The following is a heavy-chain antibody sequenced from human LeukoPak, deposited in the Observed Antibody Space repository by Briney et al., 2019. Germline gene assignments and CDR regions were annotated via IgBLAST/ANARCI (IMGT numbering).Heavy chain of an antibody. Sequence: PSATLSLTCTVSGGSISSYYWSWIRRPPGKGLEWIGYIYYSGSTNYNPSLKSRVTISVDTSKNQFSLKLSSVTAADTAVYYCGGGCSGGSCYGAFDIWGQGTMVTVSS. CDR1: GGSISSYY. CDR2: IYYSGST. CDR3: GGGCSGGSCYGAFDI. D-gene: IGHD2-15*01. V-gene: IGHV4-59*01. J-gene: IGHJ3*02.